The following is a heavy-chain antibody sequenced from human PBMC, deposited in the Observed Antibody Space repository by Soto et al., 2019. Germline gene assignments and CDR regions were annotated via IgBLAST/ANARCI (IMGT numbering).Heavy chain of an antibody. Sequence: QVQLQESGPGLVQPSQTLSLTCTVSGDSISSGDYYWSWVRQSPGKGLEWIGCIYYSGTTYYNPSSETRLTMSVETSKNPFSLRLSSVTAADTAMYFCARDFKRYSSSPGPREYWGQGTLVTVSS. J-gene: IGHJ1*01. CDR2: IYYSGTT. D-gene: IGHD6-6*01. CDR3: ARDFKRYSSSPGPREY. CDR1: GDSISSGDYY. V-gene: IGHV4-30-4*01.